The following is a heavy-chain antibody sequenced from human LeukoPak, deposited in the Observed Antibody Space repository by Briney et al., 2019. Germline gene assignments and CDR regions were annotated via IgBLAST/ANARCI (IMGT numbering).Heavy chain of an antibody. Sequence: GESLKISCKGFGYSFSNYWIGWVRQMPGKGLEWMGIIYPGDSDTRYSPSFQGQVTISADKSISTAYLQWSSLKASDTAMYYCARLDYYCSGGSCYLGLFDYWGRGTLVTVSS. J-gene: IGHJ4*02. CDR1: GYSFSNYW. D-gene: IGHD2-15*01. CDR3: ARLDYYCSGGSCYLGLFDY. CDR2: IYPGDSDT. V-gene: IGHV5-51*01.